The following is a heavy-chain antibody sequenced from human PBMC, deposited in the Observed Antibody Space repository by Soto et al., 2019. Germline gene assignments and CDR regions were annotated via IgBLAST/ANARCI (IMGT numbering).Heavy chain of an antibody. CDR2: IYYSGST. V-gene: IGHV4-31*03. D-gene: IGHD3-22*01. CDR3: ARSPVSKGGTMIVVVTFDY. Sequence: SSEILSLTCTVSGGSISSGGYYWSWIRQHPGKGLEWIGYIYYSGSTYYNPSLKSRVTISVDTSKNQFSLKLSSVTAADTAVYYCARSPVSKGGTMIVVVTFDYWGQGTLVPVSS. CDR1: GGSISSGGYY. J-gene: IGHJ4*02.